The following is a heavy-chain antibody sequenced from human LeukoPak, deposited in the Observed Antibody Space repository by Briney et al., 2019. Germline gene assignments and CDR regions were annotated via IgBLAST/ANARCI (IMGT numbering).Heavy chain of an antibody. CDR1: GFTFSSYS. CDR3: ARDQAPLDY. J-gene: IGHJ4*02. V-gene: IGHV3-66*01. Sequence: GGSLRLSCAASGFTFSSYSMNWVRQAPGKGLEWVSIIYSNGNTYYADSVKGRFTISRDNSKNTVYLQINSLRAEDTAVYYCARDQAPLDYWGQGTLVTVSS. CDR2: IYSNGNT.